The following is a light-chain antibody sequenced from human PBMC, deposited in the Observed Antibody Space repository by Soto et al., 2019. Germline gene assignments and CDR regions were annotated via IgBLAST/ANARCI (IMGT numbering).Light chain of an antibody. CDR3: REFGET. V-gene: IGKV3-20*01. CDR2: GAS. Sequence: EIVLTQSPGTLSLSPGERATVSCRASQTVASDYLDWYQHKPGQAPRLLIYGASSRATGIPDRFSGSGSGTDLTLTISRLEPEDFAVYYCREFGETFGQGTKVEI. J-gene: IGKJ1*01. CDR1: QTVASDY.